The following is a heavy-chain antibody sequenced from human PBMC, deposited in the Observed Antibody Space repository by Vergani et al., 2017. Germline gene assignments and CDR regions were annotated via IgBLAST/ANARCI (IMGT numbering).Heavy chain of an antibody. CDR1: GFTFSSYA. J-gene: IGHJ6*02. CDR3: TKVLFVWFGATRSGMDV. D-gene: IGHD3-10*01. V-gene: IGHV3-23*01. CDR2: ISGSGGST. Sequence: EVQLLESGGGLVQPGGSLRLSCAASGFTFSSYAMSWVRQAPGKGLEWVSAISGSGGSTYYADSVKGRFTISRDNSKNTLYLQMNSLRAEDTAVYYCTKVLFVWFGATRSGMDVWGQGTTVTVSS.